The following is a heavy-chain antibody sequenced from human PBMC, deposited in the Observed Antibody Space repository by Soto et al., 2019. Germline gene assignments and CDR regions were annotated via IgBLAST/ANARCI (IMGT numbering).Heavy chain of an antibody. CDR3: SREVNFYGLDV. Sequence: ASVKVSCKASGYTFTSYDISWVRQATGQGLEWMGWMNPDSGNTGYAQKFQGRVTMTRNTSISTAYMELSSLRSEDTAVYYCSREVNFYGLDVWGQGTTVTVSS. V-gene: IGHV1-8*01. CDR1: GYTFTSYD. J-gene: IGHJ6*02. CDR2: MNPDSGNT.